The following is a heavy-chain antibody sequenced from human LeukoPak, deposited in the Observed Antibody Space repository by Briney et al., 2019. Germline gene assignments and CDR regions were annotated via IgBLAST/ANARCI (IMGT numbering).Heavy chain of an antibody. CDR3: ATPAGSRGAARPFKTPFDY. CDR1: GFTFSSYG. J-gene: IGHJ4*02. Sequence: GGSLRLSCAASGFTFSSYGMHWVRQAPGKGLEWVAVISYDGSNKYCADSVKGRFTISRDNSKNTLYLQMNSLRAEDTAVYYCATPAGSRGAARPFKTPFDYWGQGTLVTVSS. D-gene: IGHD6-6*01. V-gene: IGHV3-30*03. CDR2: ISYDGSNK.